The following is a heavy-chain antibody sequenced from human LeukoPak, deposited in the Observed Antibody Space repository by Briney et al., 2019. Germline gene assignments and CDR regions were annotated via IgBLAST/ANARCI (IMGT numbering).Heavy chain of an antibody. D-gene: IGHD3-22*01. Sequence: LGGSLRLSCAPSGFILSSYWMSWVRQAPGKGLEWVANIKQDGSEKYYVDSVKGRFTISRDNAKNSLYLQMNSLRAEDTAVYYCARVTASSGFHWGQGTLVTVPP. CDR3: ARVTASSGFH. V-gene: IGHV3-7*04. J-gene: IGHJ4*02. CDR1: GFILSSYW. CDR2: IKQDGSEK.